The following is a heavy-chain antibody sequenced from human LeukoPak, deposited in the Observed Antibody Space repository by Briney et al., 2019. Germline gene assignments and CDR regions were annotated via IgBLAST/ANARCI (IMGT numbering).Heavy chain of an antibody. CDR3: ARDGRSYSDSSGYPLAYAFDI. Sequence: SSETLSLTCTVSGGSISSGGYYWSWIRQHPGKGLEWIGYIYYSGSTYYNPSLKSRVTISVDTSKNQFSLKLSSVTAADTAVYYCARDGRSYSDSSGYPLAYAFDIWGQGTMVTVSS. D-gene: IGHD3-22*01. V-gene: IGHV4-31*03. CDR1: GGSISSGGYY. J-gene: IGHJ3*02. CDR2: IYYSGST.